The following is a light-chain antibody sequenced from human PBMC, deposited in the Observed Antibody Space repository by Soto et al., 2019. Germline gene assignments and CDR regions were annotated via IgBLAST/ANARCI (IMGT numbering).Light chain of an antibody. V-gene: IGKV3-11*01. J-gene: IGKJ5*01. CDR1: QSVSSY. CDR3: QQRNNWPPIT. CDR2: DAS. Sequence: IVLTQSPATLPLFPGERATLSCRASQSVSSYLAWYQHKPGQAPRLLIYDASNRATCIPARFSGSGSGTDFTLTISSLEPEDFAVYYCQQRNNWPPITFGQGTRLEIK.